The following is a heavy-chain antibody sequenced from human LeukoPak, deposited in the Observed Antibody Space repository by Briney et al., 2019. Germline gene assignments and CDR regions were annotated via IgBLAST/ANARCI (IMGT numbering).Heavy chain of an antibody. CDR2: INPNSGGT. D-gene: IGHD2-2*01. J-gene: IGHJ4*02. CDR1: GYTFTGYY. V-gene: IGHV1-2*02. Sequence: ASVKVSCKASGYTFTGYYMHWVRQAPGQGLEWMGWINPNSGGTSYAQKFQGRVTMTRDTSISTAYMELSRLRSDDTAVYYCVGCSSTSCSYFDYWGQGTLVTVSS. CDR3: VGCSSTSCSYFDY.